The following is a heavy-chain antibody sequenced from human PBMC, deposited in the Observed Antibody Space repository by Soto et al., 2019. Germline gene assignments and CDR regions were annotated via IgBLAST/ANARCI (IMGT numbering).Heavy chain of an antibody. CDR1: GGTFNAHA. V-gene: IGHV1-69*06. J-gene: IGHJ4*02. D-gene: IGHD2-15*01. CDR2: IIPIFGTP. CDR3: ARVRWPLSLEESDAL. Sequence: AAVKVSCKGSGGTFNAHAISWVRQAPGQGLEWMGGIIPIFGTPNYPQKFQGRLTINADTSTTTAYLELSSLRSDDTAVYFCARVRWPLSLEESDALWGQRTLVTVSS.